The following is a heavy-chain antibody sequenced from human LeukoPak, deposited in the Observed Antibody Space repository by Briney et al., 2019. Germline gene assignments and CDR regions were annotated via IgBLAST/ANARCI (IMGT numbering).Heavy chain of an antibody. Sequence: PSETLSLTCTVSGGSISSYYWSWIRQPPGKRLEWIGYIYYSGSTNYNPSLKSRVTMAVDTSKKQFSLKLSSVTAADTAVYYCARGRGGGNYTPLDYWGQGTLVTVSS. J-gene: IGHJ4*02. D-gene: IGHD5-24*01. CDR2: IYYSGST. V-gene: IGHV4-59*01. CDR1: GGSISSYY. CDR3: ARGRGGGNYTPLDY.